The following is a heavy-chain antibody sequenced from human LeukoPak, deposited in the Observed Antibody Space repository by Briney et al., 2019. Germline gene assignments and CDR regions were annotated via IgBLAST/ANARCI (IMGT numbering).Heavy chain of an antibody. CDR3: AKPPWELKSPEYFQH. D-gene: IGHD1-26*01. CDR2: ISGSGGST. V-gene: IGHV3-23*01. Sequence: GGSLRLSCAASGFTFSSYAMSWVRQAPGKGLEWVSAISGSGGSTYYADSVKGRFTISRDNSKNTLYLQMNSLRAEDTAVYYCAKPPWELKSPEYFQHWGQGTLATVSS. J-gene: IGHJ1*01. CDR1: GFTFSSYA.